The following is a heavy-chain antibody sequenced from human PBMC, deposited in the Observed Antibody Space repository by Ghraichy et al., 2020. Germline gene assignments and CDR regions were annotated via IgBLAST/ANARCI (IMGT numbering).Heavy chain of an antibody. CDR2: INPDDSDT. J-gene: IGHJ4*02. CDR3: TRHAVPDY. D-gene: IGHD6-19*01. Sequence: GGSLRLSCKGSGFSFSGYWISWVRQVPGRGLEWLGRINPDDSDTDYSPSFQGHVIVSADKSLNTAYLQWSSLRVSDTAIYYCTRHAVPDYWGQGSLVTVSS. V-gene: IGHV5-10-1*01. CDR1: GFSFSGYW.